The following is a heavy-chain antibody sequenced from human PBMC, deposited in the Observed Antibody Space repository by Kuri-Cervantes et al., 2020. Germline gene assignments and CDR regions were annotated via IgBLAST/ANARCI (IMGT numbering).Heavy chain of an antibody. CDR1: GGSISSGDYY. D-gene: IGHD3-10*01. CDR3: ARDRRYYYGSGSYSVDV. V-gene: IGHV4-30-4*01. Sequence: LRLSCTVSGGSISSGDYYWSWIRQPPGKGLEWIGYIYYSGSNYYNPSLKSRVTISVDTSKNQFSLKLSSVTAADTAVYYCARDRRYYYGSGSYSVDVWGKGTTVTVSS. J-gene: IGHJ6*04. CDR2: IYYSGSN.